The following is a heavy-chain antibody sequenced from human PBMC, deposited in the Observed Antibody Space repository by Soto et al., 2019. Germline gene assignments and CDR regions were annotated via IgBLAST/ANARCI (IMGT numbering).Heavy chain of an antibody. J-gene: IGHJ4*02. V-gene: IGHV4-31*03. CDR3: ARLPASYGAAAIYFDY. CDR1: GGFISSGGYY. CDR2: IFYSGTT. Sequence: QVQLQESGPGLVKPSQTLSLTCTVSGGFISSGGYYWSWIRQHPGKGLEWIGYIFYSGTTYYNPSLKSRVTISVDTSKNQFSLKLSSVTAADTAVYYCARLPASYGAAAIYFDYWGQGTLVTVSS. D-gene: IGHD4-17*01.